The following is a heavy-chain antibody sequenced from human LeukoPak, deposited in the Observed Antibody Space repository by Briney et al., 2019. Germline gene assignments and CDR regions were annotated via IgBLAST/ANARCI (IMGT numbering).Heavy chain of an antibody. J-gene: IGHJ4*02. D-gene: IGHD6-19*01. CDR2: IYSASST. Sequence: GGSLRLSCAASGFTVSTNYMSWVRQAPGKGLEWVSLIYSASSTYYADSVKGRFTISRDNSENTLYLQMNSLRAEDTAMYYCARDLASSTGWEFDYWGQGTLVTVSS. CDR3: ARDLASSTGWEFDY. V-gene: IGHV3-53*01. CDR1: GFTVSTNY.